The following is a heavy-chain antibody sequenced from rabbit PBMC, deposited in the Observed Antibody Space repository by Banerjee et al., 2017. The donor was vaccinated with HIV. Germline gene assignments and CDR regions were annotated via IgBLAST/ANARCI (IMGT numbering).Heavy chain of an antibody. CDR2: INAGSASST. CDR1: GIDFSSSDW. D-gene: IGHD6-1*01. Sequence: QQQLEESGGGLVKPGRTLTLTCTASGIDFSSSDWRCWVRQAPGKGLEWIACINAGSASSTCYATWAKGRFTISKTSSTTVTLQMTSLTAADTATYFCARAAGYAGYGYATGFDLWGQGTLVTVS. J-gene: IGHJ4*01. CDR3: ARAAGYAGYGYATGFDL. V-gene: IGHV1S45*01.